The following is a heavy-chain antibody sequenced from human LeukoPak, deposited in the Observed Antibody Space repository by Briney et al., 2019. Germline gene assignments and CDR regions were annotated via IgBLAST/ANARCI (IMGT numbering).Heavy chain of an antibody. CDR3: ARVHCSSGKCYLAHFDY. J-gene: IGHJ4*02. D-gene: IGHD2-15*01. CDR2: ISSSSSYI. CDR1: GFTFSSYS. V-gene: IGHV3-21*01. Sequence: GGSLRLSCAASGFTFSSYSMNWVRQAPGKGLEWVSSISSSSSYIYYADSVKGRFTISRDNAKNSLYLQMNSLRAEDTAVYYCARVHCSSGKCYLAHFDYWGQGTLVTVSS.